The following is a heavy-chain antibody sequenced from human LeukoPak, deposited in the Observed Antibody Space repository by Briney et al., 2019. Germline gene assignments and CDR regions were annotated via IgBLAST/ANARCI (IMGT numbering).Heavy chain of an antibody. V-gene: IGHV3-43*02. CDR3: AKDFSWYLAL. CDR2: ISDDGGST. CDR1: GFPFDAYA. Sequence: GGSLRLSCAASGFPFDAYAMHWVRQAPGKALEWVSLISDDGGSTHYAGSVRGRFAISRDNNKNSLYLQMSSLRTEDTALYYCAKDFSWYLALWGRGTLVTVSS. J-gene: IGHJ2*01.